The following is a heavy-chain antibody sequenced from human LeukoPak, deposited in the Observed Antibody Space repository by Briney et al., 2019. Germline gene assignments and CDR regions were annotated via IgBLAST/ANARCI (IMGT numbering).Heavy chain of an antibody. CDR1: GYTVSDYF. CDR2: INPNSGGT. D-gene: IGHD7-27*01. CDR3: ARDLSSTSNWELDY. V-gene: IGHV1-2*06. Sequence: GASVKVSCKASGYTVSDYFIHWVRQAPGQGLEWMGRINPNSGGTEYAQNFQGRVTMTRDTSISASHMELNRLTSDDTAVYYCARDLSSTSNWELDYWGQGTLVTVSS. J-gene: IGHJ4*02.